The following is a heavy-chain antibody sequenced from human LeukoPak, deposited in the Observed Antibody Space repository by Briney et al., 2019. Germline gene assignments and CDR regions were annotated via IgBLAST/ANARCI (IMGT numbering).Heavy chain of an antibody. D-gene: IGHD6-13*01. CDR2: INHSGST. CDR1: GGSFSGYY. J-gene: IGHJ4*02. V-gene: IGHV4-34*01. Sequence: SETLSLTCAVYGGSFSGYYWSWIRQPPGKGLEWIGEINHSGSTNYNPSLKSRVTISVDTSKNQFSLKLSSVTAADTAVYYCAREGIAAAGTSYFDYWGQGTLVTVSS. CDR3: AREGIAAAGTSYFDY.